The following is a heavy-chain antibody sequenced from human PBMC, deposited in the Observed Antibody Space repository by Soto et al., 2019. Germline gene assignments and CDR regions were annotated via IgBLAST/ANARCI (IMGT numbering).Heavy chain of an antibody. V-gene: IGHV4-39*01. Sequence: SETLSLTCTVSGGSISSSSYYWGWIRQPPGKGLEWIGSIYYSGSTYYNPSLKSRVTISVDTSKNQFSLKLSSVTAADTAVYYCARTPYDILTGYHFDYWGQGTLVTVSS. CDR3: ARTPYDILTGYHFDY. D-gene: IGHD3-9*01. CDR1: GGSISSSSYY. CDR2: IYYSGST. J-gene: IGHJ4*02.